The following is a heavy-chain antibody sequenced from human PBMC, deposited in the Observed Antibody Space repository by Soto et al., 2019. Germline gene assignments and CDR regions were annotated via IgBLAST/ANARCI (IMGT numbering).Heavy chain of an antibody. CDR2: IWYDGSNK. Sequence: GGSLRLSWAASGFTFSSYGMHWVRQAPGKGLEWVAVIWYDGSNKYYADSVKGRFTISRDNSKNTLYLQMNSLRSEDTAVYYCASVPGTRKAFDIWGQGTMVTVSS. CDR3: ASVPGTRKAFDI. CDR1: GFTFSSYG. J-gene: IGHJ3*02. D-gene: IGHD1-1*01. V-gene: IGHV3-33*01.